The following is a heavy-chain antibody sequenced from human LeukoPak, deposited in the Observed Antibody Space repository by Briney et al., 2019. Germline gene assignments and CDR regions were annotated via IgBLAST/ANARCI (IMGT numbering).Heavy chain of an antibody. CDR3: ARAMLLDY. J-gene: IGHJ4*02. CDR1: GFTLSSYA. Sequence: GGSLRLSCAASGFTLSSYAMSWVRQAPGKGLQWVSGISSSGGSTYYVDSVKGRFTISRDNAKNSLYLQMNSLRAEDTAVYYCARAMLLDYWGQGTLVTVSS. D-gene: IGHD3-10*02. CDR2: ISSSGGST. V-gene: IGHV3-23*01.